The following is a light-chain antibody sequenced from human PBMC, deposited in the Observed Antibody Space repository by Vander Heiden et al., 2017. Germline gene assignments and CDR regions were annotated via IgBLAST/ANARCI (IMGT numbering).Light chain of an antibody. V-gene: IGKV3-11*01. CDR3: QQRSNWHPIFT. Sequence: EIVFTQSPATLSLSPGERATLSCRASQSVSSYLAWYQQKPGQAPRLLIYDASNRATGIPARFSGSGSGTDLTLTISSLEPEDFAVYYCQQRSNWHPIFTFGPGTKVDIK. CDR1: QSVSSY. CDR2: DAS. J-gene: IGKJ3*01.